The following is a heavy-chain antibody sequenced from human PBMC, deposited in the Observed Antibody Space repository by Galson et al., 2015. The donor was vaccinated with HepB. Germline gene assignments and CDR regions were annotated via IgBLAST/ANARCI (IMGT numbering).Heavy chain of an antibody. CDR2: IIPIFGTA. V-gene: IGHV1-69*13. CDR1: GGTFSSYA. CDR3: AWSPRGGWYLNWFDP. J-gene: IGHJ5*02. D-gene: IGHD6-19*01. Sequence: SVKVSCKASGGTFSSYAISWVRQAPGQGLEWMGGIIPIFGTANYAQKFQGRVTITADESTSTAYMELSSLRSEDTAVYYCAWSPRGGWYLNWFDPWGQGTLVTVSS.